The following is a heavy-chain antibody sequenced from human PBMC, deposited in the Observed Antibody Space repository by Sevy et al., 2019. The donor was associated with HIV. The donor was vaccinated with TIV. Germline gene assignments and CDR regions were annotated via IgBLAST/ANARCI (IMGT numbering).Heavy chain of an antibody. CDR1: GGSISSSSYY. CDR2: IYYSGST. J-gene: IGHJ4*02. D-gene: IGHD4-17*01. V-gene: IGHV4-39*01. Sequence: SETLSLTCTVSGGSISSSSYYWGWIRQPPGKGLEWIGSIYYSGSTYYNPSLKSRVTISIDTSKNQFSLKLSSVTAADTAVYYCARLGGDDPHYYFDYWGQGTLVTVSS. CDR3: ARLGGDDPHYYFDY.